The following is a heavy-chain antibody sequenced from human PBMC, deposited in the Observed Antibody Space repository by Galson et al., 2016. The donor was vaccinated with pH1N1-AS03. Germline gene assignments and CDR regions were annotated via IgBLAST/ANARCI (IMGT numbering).Heavy chain of an antibody. CDR2: IRQDGSEN. Sequence: SLRLSCAASGFSFSASWMSWVRQAPGKGLEWVANIRQDGSENYYVDSVEGGFTISRDNAKNSPYLQMISLRDEDRAVYYCARESPFTYYLAIWGRGTLVTVSS. CDR1: GFSFSASW. CDR3: ARESPFTYYLAI. D-gene: IGHD3-3*02. V-gene: IGHV3-7*03. J-gene: IGHJ2*01.